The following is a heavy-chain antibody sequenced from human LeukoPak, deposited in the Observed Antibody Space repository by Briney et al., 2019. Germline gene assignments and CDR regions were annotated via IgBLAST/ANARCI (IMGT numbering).Heavy chain of an antibody. D-gene: IGHD2-2*01. CDR1: GGPFSSYA. CDR2: IIPIFGTA. J-gene: IGHJ4*02. CDR3: ARLGYCSSTSCPIDY. V-gene: IGHV1-69*13. Sequence: SVKVSCKASGGPFSSYAISWVRQAPGQGLEWMGGIIPIFGTANYAQKFQGRVTITADESTSTAYMELSSLRSEDTAVYYCARLGYCSSTSCPIDYWGQGTLVTVSS.